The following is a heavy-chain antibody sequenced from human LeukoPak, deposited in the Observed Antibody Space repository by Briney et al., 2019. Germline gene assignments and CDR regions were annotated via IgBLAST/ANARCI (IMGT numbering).Heavy chain of an antibody. D-gene: IGHD6-19*01. V-gene: IGHV4-39*07. J-gene: IGHJ3*02. CDR3: ARPGYSSAVDAFDI. CDR2: IYYSGST. Sequence: TSETLSLTCTVSGGSISSSSYYWGWIRQPPGKGLEWIGSIYYSGSTYYNPSLKSRVTISVDTSKNQFSLKLSSVTAADTAVYYCARPGYSSAVDAFDIWGQGTMVTVSS. CDR1: GGSISSSSYY.